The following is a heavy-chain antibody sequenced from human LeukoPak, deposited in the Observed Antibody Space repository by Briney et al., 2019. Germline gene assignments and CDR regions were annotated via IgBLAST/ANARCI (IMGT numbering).Heavy chain of an antibody. CDR1: GYSFTSYW. CDR2: IYPGDSDT. V-gene: IGHV5-51*01. Sequence: GESLKISCKGSGYSFTSYWIGWVRQMPGKGLEWMGIIYPGDSDTRYSPSFQGQVTISADKSISTAYLQRSSLKASDTAMYYCARLHCSSTSCYTASLSEFDPWGQGTLVTVSS. D-gene: IGHD2-2*02. J-gene: IGHJ5*02. CDR3: ARLHCSSTSCYTASLSEFDP.